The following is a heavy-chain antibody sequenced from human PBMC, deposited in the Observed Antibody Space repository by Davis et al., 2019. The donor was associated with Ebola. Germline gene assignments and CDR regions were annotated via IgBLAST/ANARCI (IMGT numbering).Heavy chain of an antibody. V-gene: IGHV5-51*01. CDR3: ASLRRTITGMDDAFDI. CDR1: GNSFTSFW. Sequence: GESLKISCTDSGNSFTSFWIGWVRQMPGKGLEWMGVIYTGDSDTRYSPSFRGQVTISADKSIKTAYLQWSSLKASDTAMYYCASLRRTITGMDDAFDIWGQGTMVTVSS. J-gene: IGHJ3*02. D-gene: IGHD1-20*01. CDR2: IYTGDSDT.